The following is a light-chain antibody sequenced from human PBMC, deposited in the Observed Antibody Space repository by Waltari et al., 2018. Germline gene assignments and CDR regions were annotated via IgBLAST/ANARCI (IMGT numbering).Light chain of an antibody. V-gene: IGLV2-8*01. CDR3: SSYAGSNNYVL. Sequence: QSALTQPPSASGSPGQSVTISCTGTSSDVGGYNYVSWYQQHPGKAPKLMIYEVNNRTSGVPERFAGSKSGNTASLTVSGLQAEDEADYYCSSYAGSNNYVLFGGGTKLTVL. CDR1: SSDVGGYNY. CDR2: EVN. J-gene: IGLJ2*01.